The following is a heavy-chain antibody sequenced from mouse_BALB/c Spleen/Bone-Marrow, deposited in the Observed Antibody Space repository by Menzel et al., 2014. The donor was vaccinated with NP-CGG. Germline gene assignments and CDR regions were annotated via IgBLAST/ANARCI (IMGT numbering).Heavy chain of an antibody. Sequence: EVKLVESGGGLVQPGGSLRLSCATSGFTFTDYYMNWVRQPPGKALEWLGFIRNKANGYTTEYSASVKGRFTISRDNSQSILYLQMNTLRAEDSATYHCARDIGRLLFDFWGQGTTLTVSS. CDR2: IRNKANGYTT. CDR1: GFTFTDYY. J-gene: IGHJ2*01. V-gene: IGHV7-3*02. D-gene: IGHD1-2*01. CDR3: ARDIGRLLFDF.